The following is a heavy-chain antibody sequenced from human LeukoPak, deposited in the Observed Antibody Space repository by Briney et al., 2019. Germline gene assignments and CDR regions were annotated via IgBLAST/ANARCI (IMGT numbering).Heavy chain of an antibody. CDR3: ARVWIFETPRNWFHP. Sequence: PGGSLRLSCAASGFTFSSYSMNWVRQAPGKGLEWVSYISSSSSTIYYADSVKGRFTISRDNAKNSLYLQMNSLRAEDTAVYYCARVWIFETPRNWFHPWGQGTLVTVSS. J-gene: IGHJ5*02. CDR2: ISSSSSTI. D-gene: IGHD3-3*01. V-gene: IGHV3-48*01. CDR1: GFTFSSYS.